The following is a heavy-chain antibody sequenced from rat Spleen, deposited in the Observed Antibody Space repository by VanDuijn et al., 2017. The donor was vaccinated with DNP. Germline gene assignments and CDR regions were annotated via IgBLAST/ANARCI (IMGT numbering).Heavy chain of an antibody. CDR3: ATGEFNWFAY. CDR1: GYSITSSYR. Sequence: EVQLQESGPGLVKPSQSLSLTCSVTGYSITSSYRWSWIRKFPGNKLEWMGSLNSAGSTNYNPSLKSRISITRDTSKNQFFLQVNSVTTEDTATYYCATGEFNWFAYWGQGTLVTVSS. CDR2: LNSAGST. J-gene: IGHJ3*01. V-gene: IGHV3-3*01. D-gene: IGHD4-1*01.